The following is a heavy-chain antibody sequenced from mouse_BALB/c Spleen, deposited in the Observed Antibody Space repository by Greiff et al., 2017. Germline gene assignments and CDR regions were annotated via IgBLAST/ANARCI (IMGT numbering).Heavy chain of an antibody. Sequence: VQLVESGPGLVAPSQSLSITCTVSGFSLSRYSVHWVRQPPGKGLEWLGMIWGGGSTDYNSALKSRMSISKDNSKSQVFLKMNSLQTDDTAMYYCARNGYYYGSSSYWYFDVWGAGTTVTVSS. D-gene: IGHD1-1*01. CDR1: GFSLSRYS. J-gene: IGHJ1*01. CDR3: ARNGYYYGSSSYWYFDV. CDR2: IWGGGST. V-gene: IGHV2-6-4*01.